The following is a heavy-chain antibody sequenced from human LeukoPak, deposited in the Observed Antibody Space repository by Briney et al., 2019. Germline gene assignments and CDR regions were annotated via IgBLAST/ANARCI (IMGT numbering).Heavy chain of an antibody. CDR1: GFTFDDYA. D-gene: IGHD1-1*01. J-gene: IGHJ3*02. CDR2: VSWNSAII. CDR3: ARDRYGRAFDI. Sequence: GGSLRLSCAASGFTFDDYAMHWVRQAPGKGLEWVSRVSWNSAIIDYADSVKGRFTISRDNAKNSLYLQMNSLRAEDTAVYYCARDRYGRAFDIWGQGTMVTVSS. V-gene: IGHV3-9*01.